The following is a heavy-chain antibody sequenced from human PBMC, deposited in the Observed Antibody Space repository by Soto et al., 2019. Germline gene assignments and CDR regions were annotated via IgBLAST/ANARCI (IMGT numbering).Heavy chain of an antibody. CDR3: ARDGKEAAFVNNFIH. D-gene: IGHD3-3*02. V-gene: IGHV1-18*01. Sequence: ASVKVSCKASGYTFTSYGISWVRQAPGQGLEWMGWISAYNGNTNYAQKFQGRVTMTTDTSTSTAYVELRSLRSDDTAVYYCARDGKEAAFVNNFIHGGKGARVTFPS. CDR2: ISAYNGNT. J-gene: IGHJ4*02. CDR1: GYTFTSYG.